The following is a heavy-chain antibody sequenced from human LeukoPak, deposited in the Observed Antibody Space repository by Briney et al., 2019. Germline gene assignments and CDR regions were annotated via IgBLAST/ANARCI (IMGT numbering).Heavy chain of an antibody. CDR3: AAARLTGYHFAIY. CDR1: EYTFTDYS. D-gene: IGHD3-9*01. Sequence: ASVKVSCKASEYTFTDYSMHWVRQAPGQGLEWMGWINPNSGGTNFAQKFQGRVTLTRDTSISSAYMELSRVRSDDTAVYYCAAARLTGYHFAIYWGQGTLVTVSS. J-gene: IGHJ4*02. CDR2: INPNSGGT. V-gene: IGHV1-2*02.